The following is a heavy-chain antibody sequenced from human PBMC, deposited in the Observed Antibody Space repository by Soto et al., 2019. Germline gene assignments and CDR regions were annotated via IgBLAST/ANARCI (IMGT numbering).Heavy chain of an antibody. Sequence: QLQLQESGSGLVRPSQTLSLTCAVSGGSISSGGYSWNWIRQPPGKGLEWIGYINHNGSNLYNPSLKSRVTISVDKSNNQFSLMLSSVTAADTAVYYCARDQLEGNWFDPWGQGTLVTVSS. D-gene: IGHD1-1*01. V-gene: IGHV4-30-2*01. CDR2: INHNGSN. CDR1: GGSISSGGYS. CDR3: ARDQLEGNWFDP. J-gene: IGHJ5*02.